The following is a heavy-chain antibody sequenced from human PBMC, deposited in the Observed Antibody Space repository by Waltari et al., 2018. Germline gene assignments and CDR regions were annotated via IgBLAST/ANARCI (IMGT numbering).Heavy chain of an antibody. CDR2: IRYDGSNK. Sequence: QVQLVESGGGVVQPGGSLRLSCATSGFTFSSYGMHWVRQAPGKGLEWVAFIRYDGSNKYYADSVKGRFTISRDNSKNTLYLQMNSLRAEDTAVYYCAKGGSGSYGQVDPWGQGTLVTVSS. CDR1: GFTFSSYG. CDR3: AKGGSGSYGQVDP. D-gene: IGHD3-10*01. J-gene: IGHJ5*02. V-gene: IGHV3-30*02.